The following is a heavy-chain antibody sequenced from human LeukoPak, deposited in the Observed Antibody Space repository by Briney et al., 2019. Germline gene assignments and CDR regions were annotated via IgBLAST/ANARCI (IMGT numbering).Heavy chain of an antibody. D-gene: IGHD3-16*01. J-gene: IGHJ3*02. Sequence: SETLSLTCTVSGGSISRYYWSWIRQTPGKGLEWIGYIYYSGSTNYNPSLRSRVTLSVDSSKNQFSLKLTSLTAADTALYYCARSDTSGGVTAFDAFDIWGQGTMVTVSS. CDR3: ARSDTSGGVTAFDAFDI. V-gene: IGHV4-59*01. CDR1: GGSISRYY. CDR2: IYYSGST.